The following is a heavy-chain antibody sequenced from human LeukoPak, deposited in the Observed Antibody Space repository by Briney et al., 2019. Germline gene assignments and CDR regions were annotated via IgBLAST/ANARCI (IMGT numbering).Heavy chain of an antibody. D-gene: IGHD6-19*01. J-gene: IGHJ4*02. CDR1: GGSISSYY. CDR3: ARRTQWPYYFGY. CDR2: IYYSGST. Sequence: SETLSLTCTDSGGSISSYYWSWIRQPPGKGLEWIGYIYYSGSTNYNPSLKSRVTISVDTSKNQFSLKLSSVTAADTAVYYCARRTQWPYYFGYWGQGTLVTVSS. V-gene: IGHV4-59*08.